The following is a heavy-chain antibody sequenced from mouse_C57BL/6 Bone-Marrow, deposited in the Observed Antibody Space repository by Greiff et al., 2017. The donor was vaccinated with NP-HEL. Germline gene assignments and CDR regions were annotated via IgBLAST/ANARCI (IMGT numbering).Heavy chain of an antibody. CDR2: INPNSGGN. D-gene: IGHD2-4*01. CDR3: ARATYYDYDGAMDF. CDR1: GYTFTDYY. J-gene: IGHJ4*01. Sequence: EVHLVESGPELVKPGASVKISCKASGYTFTDYYMNWVKQSPGKSLEWIGDINPNSGGNSYNQKFKGKATLTVDKSSSTAYMELRSLTSEDSAVYYCARATYYDYDGAMDFWGQGTSVTVSS. V-gene: IGHV1-26*01.